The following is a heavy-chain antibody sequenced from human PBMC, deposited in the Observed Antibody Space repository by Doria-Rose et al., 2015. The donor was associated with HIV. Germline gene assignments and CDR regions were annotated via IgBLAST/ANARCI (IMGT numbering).Heavy chain of an antibody. CDR3: ARDHYDSGGYYRD. V-gene: IGHV3-21*03. J-gene: IGHJ4*02. CDR2: ISSSSEYI. CDR1: GFTFSRYS. D-gene: IGHD3-22*01. Sequence: VQLVQSGGGLVKPGGSLRLSCAASGFTFSRYSMNWVRQAPGKGLEWVSSISSSSEYIYYVDSVQGRFTISRDNAKNSVYLQMNSLRTEDTAVYYCARDHYDSGGYYRDWGQGTLVTVS.